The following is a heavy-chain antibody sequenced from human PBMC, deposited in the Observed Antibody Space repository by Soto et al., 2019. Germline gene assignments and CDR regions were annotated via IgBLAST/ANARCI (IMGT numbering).Heavy chain of an antibody. CDR2: IWDDGSNK. CDR1: GFTFSSYG. D-gene: IGHD4-17*01. Sequence: QVQLVESGGGVVQPGRSLRLSCAASGFTFSSYGMHWVRQAPGKGLEWVAVIWDDGSNKYYADSVKGRFTISRDNSKNTLYLQMNSLRAEDTAVYYCARVLATVTKRPDYYYYYGMDVWGQGTTVTVSS. J-gene: IGHJ6*02. V-gene: IGHV3-33*01. CDR3: ARVLATVTKRPDYYYYYGMDV.